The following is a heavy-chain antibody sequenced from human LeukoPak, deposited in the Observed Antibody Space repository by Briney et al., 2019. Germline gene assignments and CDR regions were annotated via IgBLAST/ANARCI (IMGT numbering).Heavy chain of an antibody. Sequence: GWSLRLSCAASEFTFSSYTMNWVRQAPGEGLEWISYITGSSSTLYYADSVKGRFTISRDNAKNSLYLQMNSLRAEDTAVYYCARRLIAATATSAFDIWGQRTMVTVSS. CDR1: EFTFSSYT. CDR3: ARRLIAATATSAFDI. V-gene: IGHV3-48*04. D-gene: IGHD6-13*01. J-gene: IGHJ3*02. CDR2: ITGSSSTL.